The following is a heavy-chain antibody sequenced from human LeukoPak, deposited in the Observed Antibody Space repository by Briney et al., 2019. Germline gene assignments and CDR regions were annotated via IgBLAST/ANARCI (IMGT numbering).Heavy chain of an antibody. J-gene: IGHJ5*02. CDR2: ISYDGSNK. CDR1: GFTFSSYG. CDR3: AKGGWSTSYKWFDP. Sequence: GRSLRLSCAASGFTFSSYGMHWVRQAPGKGLEWVAVISYDGSNKYYADSVKGRFTISRDNSKNTLYLQMNSLRAEDTAVYYCAKGGWSTSYKWFDPWGQGTLVNVSS. V-gene: IGHV3-30*18. D-gene: IGHD2-2*01.